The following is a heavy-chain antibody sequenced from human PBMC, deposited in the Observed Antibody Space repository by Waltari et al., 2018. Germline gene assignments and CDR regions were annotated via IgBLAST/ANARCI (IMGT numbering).Heavy chain of an antibody. CDR1: GGSISSGGYS. D-gene: IGHD2-15*01. CDR2: IYHSGST. V-gene: IGHV4-30-2*01. J-gene: IGHJ4*02. Sequence: QLQLQESGSGLVKPSQTLSLTCAVSGGSISSGGYSWSWIRQPPGKGLEWIGYIYHSGSTYYNPSLKSRVTISVDRSKNQFSLKLSSVTAADTAVYYCARDGDCSGGSCYSVYWGQGTLVTVSS. CDR3: ARDGDCSGGSCYSVY.